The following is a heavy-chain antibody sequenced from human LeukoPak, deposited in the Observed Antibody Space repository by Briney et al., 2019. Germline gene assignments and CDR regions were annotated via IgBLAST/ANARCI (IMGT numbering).Heavy chain of an antibody. CDR2: IYTSGST. CDR1: GGSISSGSYY. Sequence: SQTLSLTCTVSGGSISSGSYYWSWIRQPAGKGLEWIGRIYTSGSTNCNPSLKSRVTISVDTSKNQFSLRLSSVTAADTAVYYCARLEYSSSAGEGDYWGQGTLVTVSS. CDR3: ARLEYSSSAGEGDY. V-gene: IGHV4-61*02. D-gene: IGHD6-6*01. J-gene: IGHJ4*02.